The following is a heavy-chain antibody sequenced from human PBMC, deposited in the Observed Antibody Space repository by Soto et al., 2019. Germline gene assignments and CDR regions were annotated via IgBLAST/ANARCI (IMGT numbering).Heavy chain of an antibody. CDR1: GGSISSGDYY. D-gene: IGHD2-2*01. CDR2: IYYTGST. CDR3: ARYQKSPFDY. J-gene: IGHJ4*02. Sequence: SETLSLTCTVSGGSISSGDYYWSWIRQPQEKGLEWIGYIYYTGSTYYNPSLKSRLTISVDTSKNQFSLKLTSVTAADTAVYFCARYQKSPFDYWGQGTLVTVSS. V-gene: IGHV4-30-4*01.